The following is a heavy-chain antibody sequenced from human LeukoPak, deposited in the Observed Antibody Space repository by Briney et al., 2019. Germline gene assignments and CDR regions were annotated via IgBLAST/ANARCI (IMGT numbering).Heavy chain of an antibody. CDR3: ARKASPFRAFDI. V-gene: IGHV4-31*03. CDR1: GGSISSGGYY. Sequence: SETLSLTCTVSGGSISSGGYYWSWIRQHPGKGLEWIGYIYYSGSTYYNPSLKSRVTISVDTSKNQFSLKLSSVTAADTAVYYCARKASPFRAFDIWGQGTMVTVSS. J-gene: IGHJ3*02. CDR2: IYYSGST.